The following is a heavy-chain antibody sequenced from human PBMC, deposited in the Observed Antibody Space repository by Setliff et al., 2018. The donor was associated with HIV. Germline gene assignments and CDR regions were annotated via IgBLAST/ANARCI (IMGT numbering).Heavy chain of an antibody. CDR1: GFTFSSYW. J-gene: IGHJ5*02. V-gene: IGHV3-7*03. D-gene: IGHD2-8*01. Sequence: GGSLRLSCAASGFTFSSYWMGWVRQTPGKRLEWVANTRQDEGEKFYVGSVRGRFTISRDNAKNSLYLHMNSLRVDDTAVYYCAAVSSRTNPVYGVISTRFDPWGQGTLVTVSS. CDR3: AAVSSRTNPVYGVISTRFDP. CDR2: TRQDEGEK.